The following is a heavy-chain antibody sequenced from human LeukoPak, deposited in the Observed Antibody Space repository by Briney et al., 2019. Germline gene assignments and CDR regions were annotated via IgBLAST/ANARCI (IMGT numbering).Heavy chain of an antibody. J-gene: IGHJ3*02. V-gene: IGHV3-15*01. Sequence: GGSLRLSCAASGFTFSNAYMSWVRQAPGKGLEWVGRIKNKAESGTTDYAAPAKGRFTISRNDSTSTLYLQMNSLKTEDTAVYYCGTGSAFDIWGQGTMVTVSS. D-gene: IGHD1-1*01. CDR2: IKNKAESGTT. CDR3: GTGSAFDI. CDR1: GFTFSNAY.